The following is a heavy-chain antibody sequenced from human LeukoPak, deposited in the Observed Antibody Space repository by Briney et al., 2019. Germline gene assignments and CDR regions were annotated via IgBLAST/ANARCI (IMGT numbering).Heavy chain of an antibody. CDR3: AKDPVTTVTYWFDP. V-gene: IGHV3-23*01. CDR1: GFTFNNYA. CDR2: IKSSGDST. Sequence: GGSLRLSCAASGFTFNNYAMSWVRQAPGKGLEWVSGIKSSGDSTFYADSVKGRFTISRDNSMNTLSLQMSSLRAEDTAVYYCAKDPVTTVTYWFDPWGQGTLVTVSS. D-gene: IGHD4-17*01. J-gene: IGHJ5*02.